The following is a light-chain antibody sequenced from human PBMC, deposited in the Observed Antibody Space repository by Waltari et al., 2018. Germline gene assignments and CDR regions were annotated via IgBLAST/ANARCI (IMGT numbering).Light chain of an antibody. V-gene: IGKV1-5*03. CDR3: QQYNTYSEGFS. Sequence: DIQMTQSPSTLSASLGDRVTITCRASQNINNWLAWYQQKPGKAPNLLIYKASTLRSGVPSRFSGSGSGTEFTLTISSLQPDDFATHHCQQYNTYSEGFSFGPGTKVDIK. J-gene: IGKJ3*01. CDR1: QNINNW. CDR2: KAS.